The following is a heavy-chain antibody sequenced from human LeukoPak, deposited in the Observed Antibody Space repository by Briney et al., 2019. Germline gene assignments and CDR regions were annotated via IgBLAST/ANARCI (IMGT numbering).Heavy chain of an antibody. CDR1: GFTFSYSC. Sequence: AGSLRLSCAASGFTFSYSCMSWVCQAPGKGLEWVGRIKSKTDGGTTDYAAPVKGRFTISRDDSKHTLYLQMNSVKTEDTAVYYCTTGLWFGEILSDFWGQGTLVTVSS. CDR3: TTGLWFGEILSDF. CDR2: IKSKTDGGTT. D-gene: IGHD3-10*01. J-gene: IGHJ4*02. V-gene: IGHV3-15*01.